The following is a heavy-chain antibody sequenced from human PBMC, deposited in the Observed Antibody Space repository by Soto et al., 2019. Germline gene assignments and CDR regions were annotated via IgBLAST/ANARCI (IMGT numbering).Heavy chain of an antibody. Sequence: GGSLRLSCAASGFTFSSFHMNWVRQAPGRGLEWVAYITSSSDTIYYSDYVKGRFTISRDNGKNSLFLQMNSLRDEDTAVYYCAKDLLGPGRAYGMDVWGQGTTVTVSS. D-gene: IGHD7-27*01. V-gene: IGHV3-48*02. CDR3: AKDLLGPGRAYGMDV. CDR2: ITSSSDTI. CDR1: GFTFSSFH. J-gene: IGHJ6*02.